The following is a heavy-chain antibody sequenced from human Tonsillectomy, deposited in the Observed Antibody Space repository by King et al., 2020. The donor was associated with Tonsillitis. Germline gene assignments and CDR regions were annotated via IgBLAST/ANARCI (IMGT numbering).Heavy chain of an antibody. J-gene: IGHJ6*02. Sequence: VQLVESGGGVVQPGRSLRLSCAASGFTFSSYAMHWVRQAPGKGLEWVAVVSFDGSNKNYADSVKGRFTISRDNSKNTLYLQMNSLRAEDTAVYYCARDKDPFGMDVWGQGTTVTVPS. CDR1: GFTFSSYA. CDR2: VSFDGSNK. V-gene: IGHV3-30*04. CDR3: ARDKDPFGMDV.